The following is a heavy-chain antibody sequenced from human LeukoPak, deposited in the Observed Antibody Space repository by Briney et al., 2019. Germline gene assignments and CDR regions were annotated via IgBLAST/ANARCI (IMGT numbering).Heavy chain of an antibody. CDR2: ISGSGGST. CDR1: GFTFRSYA. D-gene: IGHD3-10*01. J-gene: IGHJ4*02. Sequence: GGSLRLSCAASGFTFRSYAMSWVRQAPGKGLEWVSAISGSGGSTYYADSVKGRFTISRDNSKNTLYLQMNSLRAEDTAVYYCAKDPLLVRGFDYWGQGTLVTVSS. CDR3: AKDPLLVRGFDY. V-gene: IGHV3-23*01.